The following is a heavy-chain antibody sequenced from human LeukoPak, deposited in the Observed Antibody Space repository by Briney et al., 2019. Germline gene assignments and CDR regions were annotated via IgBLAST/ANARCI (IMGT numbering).Heavy chain of an antibody. CDR2: IRRKANDGTT. CDR3: TRADVDYEHRFFDY. V-gene: IGHV3-49*04. CDR1: GFNFGDYG. J-gene: IGHJ4*02. D-gene: IGHD4-17*01. Sequence: PGGSLRLSCTASGFNFGDYGLSWVRQAPGKGLEWIGFIRRKANDGTTEYAASVKGRFTISRDDSKNIAYLQMNGLQTEDTALYYCTRADVDYEHRFFDYWGQGTQVIVSS.